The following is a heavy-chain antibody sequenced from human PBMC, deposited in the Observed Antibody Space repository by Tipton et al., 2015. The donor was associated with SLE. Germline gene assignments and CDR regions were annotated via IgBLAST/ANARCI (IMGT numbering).Heavy chain of an antibody. D-gene: IGHD2-2*01. CDR3: ARWGGTVVVPAAGYYYGMDV. Sequence: GLVKPSETLSLTCTVSGGSISSYYWSWIRQPPGKGLEWIGEINHSGSTNYNPSLKSRVTISVDTSKNQFSLKLSSVTAADTAVYYCARWGGTVVVPAAGYYYGMDVWGQGTTVTVSS. CDR2: INHSGST. V-gene: IGHV4-34*01. J-gene: IGHJ6*02. CDR1: GGSISSYY.